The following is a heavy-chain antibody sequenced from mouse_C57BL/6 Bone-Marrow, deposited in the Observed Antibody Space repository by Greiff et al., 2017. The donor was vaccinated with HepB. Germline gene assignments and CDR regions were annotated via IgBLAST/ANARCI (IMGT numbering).Heavy chain of an antibody. CDR3: TRGGWMDYGSGAY. J-gene: IGHJ3*01. D-gene: IGHD1-1*01. CDR2: ISSGGDYI. V-gene: IGHV5-9-1*02. Sequence: EVKVVDSGEGLVKPGGSLKLSCAASGFTFSSYAMSWVRQTPEKRLEWVAYISSGGDYIYYADTVKGRFTISRDNARNTLYLQMSSLKSEDTAMYYCTRGGWMDYGSGAYWGQGTLVTVSA. CDR1: GFTFSSYA.